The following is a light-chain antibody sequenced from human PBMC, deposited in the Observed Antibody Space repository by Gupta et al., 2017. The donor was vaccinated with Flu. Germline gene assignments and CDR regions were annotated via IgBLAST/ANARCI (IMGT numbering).Light chain of an antibody. Sequence: DIQMTQSPSTLSASVGDRVTITCRASQSISSWLAWYQQKPGKAPKLLIYKASSLESGVPSRFSGSGSGTEFTLTISSLQPDDFATYYCQQCNSYWMWTFGQGTKVEIK. CDR3: QQCNSYWMWT. CDR2: KAS. V-gene: IGKV1-5*03. J-gene: IGKJ1*01. CDR1: QSISSW.